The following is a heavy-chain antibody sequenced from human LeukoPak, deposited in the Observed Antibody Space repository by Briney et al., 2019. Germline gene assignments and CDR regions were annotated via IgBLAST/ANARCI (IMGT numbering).Heavy chain of an antibody. CDR2: INTNTGNP. J-gene: IGHJ6*02. V-gene: IGHV7-4-1*02. Sequence: GASVKVSCKASGYTFTSYAMNWVRQAPGQGLEWMGWINTNTGNPTYAQGFTGRFVFSLDTSVSTAYLQISSLKAEDTAVYYCARDSMGWFGEFMPLYYYYGMDVWGQGTTVTVSS. D-gene: IGHD3-10*01. CDR1: GYTFTSYA. CDR3: ARDSMGWFGEFMPLYYYYGMDV.